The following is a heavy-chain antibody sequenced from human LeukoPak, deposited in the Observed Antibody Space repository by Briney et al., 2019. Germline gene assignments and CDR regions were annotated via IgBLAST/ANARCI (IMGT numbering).Heavy chain of an antibody. D-gene: IGHD4-11*01. Sequence: ASVKVSCKASGGTFSSYAISWVRQAPGQGLEWMGGIIPIFGTANYAQKFQGRVTITADESTSTAYMELSSLRSEDTAVYYCARDALYSNYLNPWGQGTLVTVSS. CDR3: ARDALYSNYLNP. V-gene: IGHV1-69*13. CDR1: GGTFSSYA. J-gene: IGHJ5*02. CDR2: IIPIFGTA.